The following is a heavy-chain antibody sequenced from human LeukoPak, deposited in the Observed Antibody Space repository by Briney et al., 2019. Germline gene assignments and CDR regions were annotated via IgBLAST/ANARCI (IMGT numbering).Heavy chain of an antibody. CDR1: GFTFSSYA. CDR2: ISSNGGST. V-gene: IGHV3-64*01. D-gene: IGHD1-26*01. Sequence: GGSLRLSCAASGFTFSSYAMHWVRQAPGKGLEYVSAISSNGGSTYYASSVKGRFTISRDNSKNTLYLQMGSLRAEDMAVYYCARGRQKEPRLDYWGQGTLVTVSS. CDR3: ARGRQKEPRLDY. J-gene: IGHJ4*02.